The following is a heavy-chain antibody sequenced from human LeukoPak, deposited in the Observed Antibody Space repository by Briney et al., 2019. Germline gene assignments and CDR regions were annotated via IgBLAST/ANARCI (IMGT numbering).Heavy chain of an antibody. CDR1: GYTFTSYG. D-gene: IGHD3-10*01. V-gene: IGHV1-69*05. J-gene: IGHJ3*02. CDR3: ARGSSAALALAGENDAFDI. Sequence: ASVKVSCKASGYTFTSYGISWVRQAPGQGLEWMGRIIPIFGTANYAQKFQGRVTITTDESTSTAYMELSSLRSEDTAVYYCARGSSAALALAGENDAFDIWGQGTMVTVSS. CDR2: IIPIFGTA.